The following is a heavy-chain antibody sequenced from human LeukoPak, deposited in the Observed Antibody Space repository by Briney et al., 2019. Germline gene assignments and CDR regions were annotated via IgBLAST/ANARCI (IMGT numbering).Heavy chain of an antibody. CDR1: GFTFSSYA. CDR3: AKDKRSYYYDSSGYYWTPERY. V-gene: IGHV3-30-3*01. CDR2: ISYDGSNK. J-gene: IGHJ4*02. Sequence: PGGSLRLSCAASGFTFSSYAMSWVRQAPGKGLEWVAVISYDGSNKYYADSVKGRFTISRDNSKSTLYLQMNSLRAEDTAVYYCAKDKRSYYYDSSGYYWTPERYWGQGTLVTVSS. D-gene: IGHD3-22*01.